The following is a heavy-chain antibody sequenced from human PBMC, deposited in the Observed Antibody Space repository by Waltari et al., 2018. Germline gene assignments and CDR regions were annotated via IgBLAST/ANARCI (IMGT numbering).Heavy chain of an antibody. CDR1: GYSFTGYG. Sequence: QVQLVQSGVEVKKPGASVTVSCKASGYSFTGYGISWVRQAPGQGLEWMGWITPYNGNTDYAQNLQGRATMTTDTSTTTAYRGRRGLRADDTAVYFWARRGTAIAAAKAYWGQEPWSPSPQ. CDR3: ARRGTAIAAAKAY. V-gene: IGHV1-18*01. J-gene: IGHJ4*01. D-gene: IGHD6-13*01. CDR2: ITPYNGNT.